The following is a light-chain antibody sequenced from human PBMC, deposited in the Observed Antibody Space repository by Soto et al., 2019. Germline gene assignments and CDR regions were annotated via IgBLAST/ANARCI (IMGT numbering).Light chain of an antibody. J-gene: IGLJ1*01. V-gene: IGLV2-14*01. CDR3: SSYTSSNTYV. Sequence: LTQPASVSGSPGQSITISCTGTSSDVGDYNYVSWYQQFTGKAPKVMIFEVSHRASGVSNRFSGSKSDTTASLTISGLQAEDEADYYCSSYTSSNTYVFGTGTKVTVL. CDR2: EVS. CDR1: SSDVGDYNY.